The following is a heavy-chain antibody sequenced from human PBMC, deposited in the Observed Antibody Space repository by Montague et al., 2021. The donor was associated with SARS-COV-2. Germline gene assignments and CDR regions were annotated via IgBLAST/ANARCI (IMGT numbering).Heavy chain of an antibody. Sequence: SETLSLTCTVSGGSISSYYWSWIRQPPGKGLEWIGYIYYGGSTNYNPSLKSRVTISVDTSKNQFSLKLTSVTAADTAVYYCARGRDGYYHRSALFDYWGQGTLVTVSS. CDR1: GGSISSYY. V-gene: IGHV4-59*01. CDR2: IYYGGST. CDR3: ARGRDGYYHRSALFDY. D-gene: IGHD3-22*01. J-gene: IGHJ4*02.